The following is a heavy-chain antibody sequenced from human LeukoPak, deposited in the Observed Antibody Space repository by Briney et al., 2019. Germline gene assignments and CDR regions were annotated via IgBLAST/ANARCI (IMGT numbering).Heavy chain of an antibody. J-gene: IGHJ4*02. CDR2: INSDGSTT. CDR1: GFTVSSNY. Sequence: GGSLRLSCAASGFTVSSNYMSWVRQAPGKGLVWVARINSDGSTTTHADSVKGRFTISRDNAKNTLYLQMNSLRAEDTAVYYCGRDDWGSLNYWGQGTLVTVSS. CDR3: GRDDWGSLNY. D-gene: IGHD7-27*01. V-gene: IGHV3-74*03.